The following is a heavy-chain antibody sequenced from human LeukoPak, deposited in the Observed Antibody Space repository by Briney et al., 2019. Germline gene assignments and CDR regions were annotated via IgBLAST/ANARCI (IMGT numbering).Heavy chain of an antibody. Sequence: SETLSLTCTDSGGSISSYYWSWIRQPPGKGLEWIGYIYYSGSTNYNPSLKSRVTISVDTSKNQFSLKLSSVTAADTAVYYCARGDPGRGWFDPWGQGTLVTVSS. J-gene: IGHJ5*02. CDR2: IYYSGST. CDR3: ARGDPGRGWFDP. V-gene: IGHV4-59*01. CDR1: GGSISSYY.